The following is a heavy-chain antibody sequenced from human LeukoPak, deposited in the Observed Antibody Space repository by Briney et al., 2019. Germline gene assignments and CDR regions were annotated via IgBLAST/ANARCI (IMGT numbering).Heavy chain of an antibody. D-gene: IGHD2-8*02. J-gene: IGHJ3*02. CDR2: IYYSGST. V-gene: IGHV4-59*08. CDR1: GGSISSHY. Sequence: SETLSLTCTVSGGSISSHYWSWIRQPPGKGLEWIGYIYYSGSTNHNPSLKSRVTISVDTSKNQFSLKLSSVTAADTAVYYCARLILGDAFDIWGQGTMVTVSS. CDR3: ARLILGDAFDI.